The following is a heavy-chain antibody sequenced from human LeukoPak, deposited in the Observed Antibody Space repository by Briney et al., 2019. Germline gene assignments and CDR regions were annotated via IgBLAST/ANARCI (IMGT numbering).Heavy chain of an antibody. D-gene: IGHD3-22*01. CDR1: GHTFTGYY. CDR2: INPNSGGT. J-gene: IGHJ6*02. CDR3: ARPDSTRTGYYYYFGMDV. V-gene: IGHV1-2*02. Sequence: ASVKVSCKASGHTFTGYYMHWVRQAPGQGLEWMGWINPNSGGTNYAQKFQGRVTMTSDTSISTAYVELSRLRSGDTAVYYCARPDSTRTGYYYYFGMDVWGQGTTVTVSS.